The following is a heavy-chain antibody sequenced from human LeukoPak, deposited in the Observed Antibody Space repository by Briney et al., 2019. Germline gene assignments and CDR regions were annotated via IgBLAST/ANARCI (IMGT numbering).Heavy chain of an antibody. CDR3: ARSGYSFLVDS. V-gene: IGHV4-39*01. Sequence: SETLSLTCTVSGGSISSSSFYWGWIRQPPGKGLEWIASMSYTGTTYYNPSLRSRVTISVDTSKNQFSLNLSSVTAADTAVYFCARSGYSFLVDSWGQGTLVTVSS. J-gene: IGHJ4*02. CDR1: GGSISSSSFY. CDR2: MSYTGTT. D-gene: IGHD5-18*01.